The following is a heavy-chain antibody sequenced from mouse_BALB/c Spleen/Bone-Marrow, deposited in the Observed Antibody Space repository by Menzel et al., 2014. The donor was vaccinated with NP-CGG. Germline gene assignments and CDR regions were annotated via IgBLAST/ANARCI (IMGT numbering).Heavy chain of an antibody. CDR2: INPYNGGT. Sequence: EVQLKQSGPELVKPEASVKISCKASGYSFTGYTMNWVKQSHGKNLEWIGLINPYNGGTSYNQKFKGRAALTVDKSSSTAYMELLSLTSEDSAVYYCARSGLYYGNYLYAMDFWGQGTSVTVSS. D-gene: IGHD2-1*01. J-gene: IGHJ4*01. CDR1: GYSFTGYT. CDR3: ARSGLYYGNYLYAMDF. V-gene: IGHV1-18*01.